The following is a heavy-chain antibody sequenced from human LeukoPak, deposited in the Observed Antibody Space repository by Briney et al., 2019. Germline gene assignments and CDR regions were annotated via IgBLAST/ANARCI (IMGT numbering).Heavy chain of an antibody. CDR3: ARVLANWNDGYYFDY. CDR1: GGTFSSYA. J-gene: IGHJ4*02. CDR2: IIPIFGTA. V-gene: IGHV1-69*06. D-gene: IGHD1-20*01. Sequence: GASVKVSCKASGGTFSSYAISWVRQPPGQGLEWMGGIIPIFGTANYAQKFQGRVTITAGKSTSTAYMELSSLRSEDTAVYYCARVLANWNDGYYFDYWGQGTLVTVSS.